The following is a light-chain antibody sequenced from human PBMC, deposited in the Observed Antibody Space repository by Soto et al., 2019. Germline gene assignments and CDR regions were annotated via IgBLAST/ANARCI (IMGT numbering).Light chain of an antibody. CDR2: TLS. V-gene: IGKV2-40*01. CDR3: MQRIDFPPT. CDR1: QSLLHSNGNNY. Sequence: VVMTQSTLSLPVSPGEPASISCRSSQSLLHSNGNNYLDWYLQKPGQSPQLLIYTLSYRASGVPDRFNGSGSGTDFTLKISRVEAEDVGVYYCMQRIDFPPTFGQGTKVDIK. J-gene: IGKJ1*01.